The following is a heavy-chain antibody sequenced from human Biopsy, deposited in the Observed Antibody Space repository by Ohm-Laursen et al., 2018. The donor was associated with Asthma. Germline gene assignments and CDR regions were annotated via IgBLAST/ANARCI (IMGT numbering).Heavy chain of an antibody. CDR1: GHNFISLA. V-gene: IGHV1-3*04. CDR3: ARTYYDFLTGQVKDVFGV. J-gene: IGHJ3*01. D-gene: IGHD3-9*01. Sequence: ASVKVSCKASGHNFISLAIHWVRQAPGQRLEWMGWVNTGNGDTKYSQKFQGRVTITRDTSASTAYMELRSLRSEDTATYYCARTYYDFLTGQVKDVFGVWGQGTMVTVSS. CDR2: VNTGNGDT.